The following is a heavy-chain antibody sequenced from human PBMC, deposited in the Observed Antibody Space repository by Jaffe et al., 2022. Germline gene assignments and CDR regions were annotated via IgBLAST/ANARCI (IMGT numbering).Heavy chain of an antibody. CDR1: GFTFSNSW. D-gene: IGHD3-16*01. V-gene: IGHV3-7*01. CDR3: ARDQGWGAYDY. Sequence: EVQLVESGGGLVQPGVSLRLSCAASGFTFSNSWMTWVRQAPGKGLEWVANINQDGRTINYIDSVKGRFTISRDNAKNSLFLQMHTLRAEDTAVYYCARDQGWGAYDYWGQGTLVTVSS. CDR2: INQDGRTI. J-gene: IGHJ4*02.